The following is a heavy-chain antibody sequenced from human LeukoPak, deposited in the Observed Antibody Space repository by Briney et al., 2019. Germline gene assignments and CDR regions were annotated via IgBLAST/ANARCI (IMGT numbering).Heavy chain of an antibody. J-gene: IGHJ6*02. V-gene: IGHV3-53*05. CDR3: AREGNYYAKSPPARYYYGMDV. Sequence: GGSLRLSCAASGFTVSSNYMSWVRQAPGKGLECVSVIYSGGSTYYADSVKGRFTISRDNSKNTLYLQMNSLRAEDTAVYYCAREGNYYAKSPPARYYYGMDVWGQGTTVTVSS. D-gene: IGHD3-10*01. CDR1: GFTVSSNY. CDR2: IYSGGST.